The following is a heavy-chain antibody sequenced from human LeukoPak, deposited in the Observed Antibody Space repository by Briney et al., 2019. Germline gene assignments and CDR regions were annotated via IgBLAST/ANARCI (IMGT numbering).Heavy chain of an antibody. Sequence: GGSLRLSCAASGFTFSSYGMHWVRQAPGKGLEWVAFIRYDGSNKYYADSVKGRFTISRDNAKNSLYLQMNSLRAEDTAVYYCARGDYYDSSGYYPRLDYWGQGTLVTVSS. V-gene: IGHV3-30*02. CDR1: GFTFSSYG. J-gene: IGHJ4*02. CDR2: IRYDGSNK. D-gene: IGHD3-22*01. CDR3: ARGDYYDSSGYYPRLDY.